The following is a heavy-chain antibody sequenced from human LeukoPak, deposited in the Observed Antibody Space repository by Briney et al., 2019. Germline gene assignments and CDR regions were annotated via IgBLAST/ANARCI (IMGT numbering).Heavy chain of an antibody. V-gene: IGHV3-11*06. CDR3: ARDQGIFDY. J-gene: IGHJ4*02. CDR2: ISSSSSYT. Sequence: GGSLRLSCAASGFTFSDYYMSWIRQAPGKGLEWVSYISSSSSYTNYADSVKGRFTISRDNAKNSLYLQMNSLRDEDSAVYYCARDQGIFDYWGQGTLVTVSS. CDR1: GFTFSDYY.